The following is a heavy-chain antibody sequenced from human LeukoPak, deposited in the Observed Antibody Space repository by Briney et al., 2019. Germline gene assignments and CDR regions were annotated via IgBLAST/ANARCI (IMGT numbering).Heavy chain of an antibody. CDR3: ARHGSRYCSSTSCSSGYYYYGMDV. V-gene: IGHV3-11*01. D-gene: IGHD2-2*01. Sequence: GGSLRLSCAASGFTFSDYYMGWIRQAPGKGQEWDSYITSSAGTIYYADSVKGRFTFSRDNAKNSLFLQMNSLRAEDTAVYYCARHGSRYCSSTSCSSGYYYYGMDVWGQGTTVTVSS. CDR2: ITSSAGTI. CDR1: GFTFSDYY. J-gene: IGHJ6*02.